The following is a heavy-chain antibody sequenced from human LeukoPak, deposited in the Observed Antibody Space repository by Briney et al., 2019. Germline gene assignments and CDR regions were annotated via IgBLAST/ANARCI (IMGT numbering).Heavy chain of an antibody. CDR3: ASTSCSLWWCEYYLDY. V-gene: IGHV4-34*01. CDR1: GGSLSGYD. D-gene: IGHD2-21*01. J-gene: IGHJ4*02. Sequence: SETWSPTWPLHGGSLSGYDWSGIGRPPGRGREWMGEINHSGSTNYNPSLKSRVTISVDTSKNQFSLKLSSVTAADTAVYYCASTSCSLWWCEYYLDYWGQGTLVTVSS. CDR2: INHSGST.